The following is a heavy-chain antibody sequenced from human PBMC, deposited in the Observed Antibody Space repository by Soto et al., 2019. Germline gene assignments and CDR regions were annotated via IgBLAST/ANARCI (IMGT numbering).Heavy chain of an antibody. CDR1: GGSISSYY. CDR3: ARTITNYGSGSYYYFDY. V-gene: IGHV4-59*08. J-gene: IGHJ4*02. D-gene: IGHD3-10*01. CDR2: IYYSGST. Sequence: SETLSLTCTVSGGSISSYYWSWIRQPPGKGLEWIGYIYYSGSTNYNPSLKSRVTISVDKSKNQFSLKLSSVTAADTAVYYCARTITNYGSGSYYYFDYWGQGTLVTVSS.